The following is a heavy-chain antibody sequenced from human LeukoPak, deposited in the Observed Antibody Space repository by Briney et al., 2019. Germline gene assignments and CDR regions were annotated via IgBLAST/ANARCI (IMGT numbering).Heavy chain of an antibody. D-gene: IGHD6-13*01. CDR3: ASKVAAATTYNNYFDY. V-gene: IGHV1-69*04. Sequence: SVKVSCKASGGTFSSYAISWVRQAPGQGLEWMGRIIPILGIANYAQKFQGRVTITADKSTSTAYMELSSLRSEDTAVYYCASKVAAATTYNNYFDYWGQGTLVTVSS. J-gene: IGHJ4*02. CDR1: GGTFSSYA. CDR2: IIPILGIA.